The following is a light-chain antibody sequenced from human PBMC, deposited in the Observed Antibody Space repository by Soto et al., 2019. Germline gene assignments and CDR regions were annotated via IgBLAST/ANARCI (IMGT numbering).Light chain of an antibody. J-gene: IGKJ1*01. CDR1: QRINTSY. V-gene: IGKV3-20*01. CDR2: GAS. CDR3: KQYGPSRT. Sequence: EVVSTQSPGTLSLSPVERAPLSCRASQRINTSYLAWYQQKPGQAPRLLISGASIRATGIQDRFSGSGSGTEFTLTIRRLEPEDFAVYYCKQYGPSRTFGQGTKVDIK.